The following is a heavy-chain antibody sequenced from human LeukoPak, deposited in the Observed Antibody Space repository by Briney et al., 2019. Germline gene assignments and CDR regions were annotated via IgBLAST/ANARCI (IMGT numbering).Heavy chain of an antibody. D-gene: IGHD3-22*01. J-gene: IGHJ3*02. CDR2: ISAYNGNT. CDR3: ARYYHDGSGYYRGAFDI. CDR1: GYTFTSNG. V-gene: IGHV1-18*01. Sequence: ASVKVSCKASGYTFTSNGVSWVRQAPGQGLEWMGWISAYNGNTNYAPKLQGRVTMTTDTSTTTAYMELRSLRSDDTAVYYCARYYHDGSGYYRGAFDIWGQGTLVTVSS.